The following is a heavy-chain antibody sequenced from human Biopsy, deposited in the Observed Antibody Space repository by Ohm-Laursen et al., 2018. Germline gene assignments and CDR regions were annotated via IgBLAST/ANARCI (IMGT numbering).Heavy chain of an antibody. D-gene: IGHD3-10*01. V-gene: IGHV4-34*01. CDR1: GASMTGYF. J-gene: IGHJ4*02. CDR3: ARSVDITVVRGYYFDF. Sequence: SDTLSLTWIVSGASMTGYFWTWIRQAPGKGLEWIGEIDHTGGTNYNPSLKSRVNISQDRSKNQFSLRLDSVTAADTAVYYCARSVDITVVRGYYFDFWGQGTLVTVSS. CDR2: IDHTGGT.